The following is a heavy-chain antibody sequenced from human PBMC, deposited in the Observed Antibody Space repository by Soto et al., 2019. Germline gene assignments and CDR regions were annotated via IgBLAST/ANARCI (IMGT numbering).Heavy chain of an antibody. D-gene: IGHD3-3*01. CDR1: GFTFNKYA. J-gene: IGHJ4*02. CDR3: AKDSLVLRFFEWLGGGFDS. V-gene: IGHV3-23*01. CDR2: VSGSGDST. Sequence: EVQLWESGGGLVQPGGSLRLSCAASGFTFNKYAMNWVRQAPGKGLEWVSAVSGSGDSTFYADSVKGRFTISRDNSKNTLYLQMNSLRAEDTAVYYCAKDSLVLRFFEWLGGGFDSWGQGTLVTVSS.